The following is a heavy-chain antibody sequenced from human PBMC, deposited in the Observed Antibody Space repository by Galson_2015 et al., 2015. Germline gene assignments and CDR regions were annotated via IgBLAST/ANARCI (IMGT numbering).Heavy chain of an antibody. CDR2: VYNSAST. D-gene: IGHD3-16*02. J-gene: IGHJ5*02. CDR1: GGSISTSSYH. V-gene: IGHV4-39*01. CDR3: VGGGGIVVIPLT. Sequence: SETLSLTCTVSGGSISTSSYHWGWIRQPPGKGLEWIGTVYNSASTYYNPSLKSRVSISLDTSKNQFSLRLSSVTAADTAMYYCVGGGGIVVIPLTWGQGTLVTVSS.